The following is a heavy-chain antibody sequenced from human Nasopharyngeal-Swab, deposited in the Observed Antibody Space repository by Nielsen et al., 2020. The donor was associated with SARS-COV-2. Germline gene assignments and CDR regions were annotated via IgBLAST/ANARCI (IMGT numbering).Heavy chain of an antibody. D-gene: IGHD6-13*01. CDR1: GGSFSGYY. V-gene: IGHV4-34*01. J-gene: IGHJ5*02. CDR3: ARSRYTSSWYGVRNWFDP. Sequence: SQTLSLTCAVYGGSFSGYYWNWIRQPPGKRLEWIGEINHSGSTNYNPSLKSRVTISLDTSKNQFSLKLSSVTAADTAVYYCARSRYTSSWYGVRNWFDPWGQGTLVTVSS. CDR2: INHSGST.